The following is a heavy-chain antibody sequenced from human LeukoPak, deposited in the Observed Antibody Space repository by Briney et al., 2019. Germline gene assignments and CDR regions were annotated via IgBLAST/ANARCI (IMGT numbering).Heavy chain of an antibody. J-gene: IGHJ4*02. V-gene: IGHV4-4*07. Sequence: SETLSLTCTVSGGSISSYDWSWIRQPAGKGLEWIGRIYTSGSTNYNPSLKSRVTMSVDTSKNQFSLKLSSVTAADTAVYYCARNSCPSGSCYDNRGYFDYWGQGTLVTVSS. CDR2: IYTSGST. CDR3: ARNSCPSGSCYDNRGYFDY. D-gene: IGHD2-15*01. CDR1: GGSISSYD.